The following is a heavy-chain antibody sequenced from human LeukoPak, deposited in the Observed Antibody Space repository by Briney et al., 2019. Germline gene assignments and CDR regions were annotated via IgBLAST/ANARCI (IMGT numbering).Heavy chain of an antibody. CDR3: ASYAKDIVVLPAASIYWYFDL. J-gene: IGHJ2*01. CDR1: GGSFSGYY. Sequence: PSETLSLTCAVYGGSFSGYYWSWIRQPPGKGLEWIGEINHSGSTSYNPSLKSRVTISVDTSKNQFSLKLSSVTAADTAVYYCASYAKDIVVLPAASIYWYFDLWGRGTLVTVSS. D-gene: IGHD2-2*01. CDR2: INHSGST. V-gene: IGHV4-34*01.